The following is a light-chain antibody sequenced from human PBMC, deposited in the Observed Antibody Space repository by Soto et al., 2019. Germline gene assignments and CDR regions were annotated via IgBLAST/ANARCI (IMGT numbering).Light chain of an antibody. CDR3: QQRSNWPIT. V-gene: IGKV3-11*01. J-gene: IGKJ5*01. CDR2: DAS. CDR1: QSVSSN. Sequence: EIGLTQSRATLSVSPGERATLSCRASQSVSSNLAWYQQKPGQAPRLLIYDASNRATGIPARFSGSGSGTDFTLTISSLEPEDFAVYYCQQRSNWPITFGHGTRLEIK.